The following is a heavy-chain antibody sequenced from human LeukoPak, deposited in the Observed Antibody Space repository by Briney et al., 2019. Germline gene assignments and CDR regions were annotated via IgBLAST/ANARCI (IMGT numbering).Heavy chain of an antibody. Sequence: GASVKVSCKASGYTFTSYTMRWVRQAPGQRLEWMGWINAGNGNTKYSQEFQGRVTITRDTSASTAYMELSSLRSEDMAVYYCARDGYCSGGSCYSGPLDYWGQGTLVTVSS. CDR2: INAGNGNT. J-gene: IGHJ4*02. V-gene: IGHV1-3*03. CDR3: ARDGYCSGGSCYSGPLDY. CDR1: GYTFTSYT. D-gene: IGHD2-15*01.